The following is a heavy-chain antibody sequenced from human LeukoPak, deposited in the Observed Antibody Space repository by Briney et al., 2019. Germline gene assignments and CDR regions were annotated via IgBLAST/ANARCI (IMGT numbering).Heavy chain of an antibody. J-gene: IGHJ4*02. CDR3: AHWNYDAFFDY. CDR1: SGSVNSYYW. Sequence: TLSLTCTVSSGSVNSYYWSWIRQPPGKALEWLALIYWDDDKRYSPSLKSRLTITKDTSKNQVVLTMTNMDPVDTATYYCAHWNYDAFFDYWGQGTLVTVSS. D-gene: IGHD1-7*01. V-gene: IGHV2-5*08. CDR2: IYWDDDK.